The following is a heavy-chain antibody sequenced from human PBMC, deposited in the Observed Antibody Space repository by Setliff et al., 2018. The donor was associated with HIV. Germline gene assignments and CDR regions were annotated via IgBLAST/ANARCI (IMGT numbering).Heavy chain of an antibody. CDR1: GYTFSSYA. V-gene: IGHV1-3*01. J-gene: IGHJ4*01. CDR3: ARGALLAVFDFDH. Sequence: GASVKVSCKASGYTFSSYAIHWVRQAPGQSLEWMGWINVGKGDTKYSQDLQGRITITRDTTANTAYMELSSLRSDDTAVYFCARGALLAVFDFDHWGRGTQVTVSS. CDR2: INVGKGDT. D-gene: IGHD1-26*01.